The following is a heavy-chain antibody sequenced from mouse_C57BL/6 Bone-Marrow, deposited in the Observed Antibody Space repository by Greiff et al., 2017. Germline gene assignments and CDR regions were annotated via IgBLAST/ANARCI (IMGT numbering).Heavy chain of an antibody. Sequence: QVQLQQSGPELVKPGASVKLSCKASGYTFTSYDINWVKQRPGQGLEWIGWIYPRDGSTKYNEKFKGKATLTVDTSSSTAYMALHSLPSVGTAVYYCTTITTVVAFDYWGQGTTLTVSS. CDR1: GYTFTSYD. V-gene: IGHV1-85*01. CDR2: IYPRDGST. CDR3: TTITTVVAFDY. J-gene: IGHJ2*01. D-gene: IGHD1-1*01.